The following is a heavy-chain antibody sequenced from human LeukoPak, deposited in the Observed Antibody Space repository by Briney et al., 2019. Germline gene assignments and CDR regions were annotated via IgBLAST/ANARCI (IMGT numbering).Heavy chain of an antibody. CDR1: GFTFRSYW. J-gene: IGHJ4*02. CDR3: AANGGPFDF. Sequence: GGSLRLSCAASGFTFRSYWMSWVRQVPGKGLEFVANIKQEGNEKYYVDSVKGRFTISRDNAKNSLYLQMNGLRAEDTAVYYCAANGGPFDFWGQGTLVTVSA. CDR2: IKQEGNEK. D-gene: IGHD4-23*01. V-gene: IGHV3-7*05.